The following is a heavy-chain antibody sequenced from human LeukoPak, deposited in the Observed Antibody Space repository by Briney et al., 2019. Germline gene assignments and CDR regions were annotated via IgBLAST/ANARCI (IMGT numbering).Heavy chain of an antibody. J-gene: IGHJ6*03. CDR3: AREQGTTVTTLPWYYYYYMDV. CDR2: INHSGST. Sequence: SETLSLTCAVYGGSFSGYYWSWIRQPPGKGLEWIGEINHSGSTNYNPSLKSRVTISVDTSKNQFSLKLSSVTAADTAVYYCAREQGTTVTTLPWYYYYYMDVWGKGTTVTVSS. CDR1: GGSFSGYY. D-gene: IGHD4-17*01. V-gene: IGHV4-34*01.